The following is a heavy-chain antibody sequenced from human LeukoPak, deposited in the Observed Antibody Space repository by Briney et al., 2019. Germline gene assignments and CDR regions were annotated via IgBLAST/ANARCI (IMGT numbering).Heavy chain of an antibody. CDR3: ARTLTTVSTYDY. J-gene: IGHJ4*02. CDR1: GGTFSSYA. D-gene: IGHD4-17*01. CDR2: IIPILGIA. V-gene: IGHV1-69*04. Sequence: SVKVSCKASGGTFSSYAISWVRQAPGQGLERMGRIIPILGIADYAQKFQGRVTITADKSTSTAYMELSSLRSEDTAVYYCARTLTTVSTYDYWGQGTLVTVSS.